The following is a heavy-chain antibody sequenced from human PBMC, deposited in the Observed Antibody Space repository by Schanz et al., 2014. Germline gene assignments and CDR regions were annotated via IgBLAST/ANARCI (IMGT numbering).Heavy chain of an antibody. CDR3: ARGPDYGSGSYSSY. V-gene: IGHV3-21*01. Sequence: VLVVESGGGVVQPGGSLRLSCAASGFTLSSYGIHWVRQAPGKGLEWVSSITASGDYMHYADSVKGRFTISRDNARNSLYLQMNNLRVEDTAVYYCARGPDYGSGSYSSYWGQGTLVTVSS. CDR2: ITASGDYM. D-gene: IGHD3-10*01. J-gene: IGHJ4*02. CDR1: GFTLSSYG.